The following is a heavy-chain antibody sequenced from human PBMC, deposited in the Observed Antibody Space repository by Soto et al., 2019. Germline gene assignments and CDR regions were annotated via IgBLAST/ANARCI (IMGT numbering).Heavy chain of an antibody. CDR1: GFTFSSYA. D-gene: IGHD3-22*01. J-gene: IGHJ4*02. CDR3: AKSTFRDSITMINWPPGY. V-gene: IGHV3-23*01. Sequence: GGSLRLSCAASGFTFSSYAMSWVRQAPGKGLEWVSAISGSGGSTYYADSVKGRFTISRDNSKNTLYLQMNSLRAEDTAVYYCAKSTFRDSITMINWPPGYCGQGTLVTVSS. CDR2: ISGSGGST.